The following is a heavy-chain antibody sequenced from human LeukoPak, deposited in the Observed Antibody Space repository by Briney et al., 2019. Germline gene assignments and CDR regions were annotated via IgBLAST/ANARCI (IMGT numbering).Heavy chain of an antibody. V-gene: IGHV4-59*06. D-gene: IGHD3-3*01. J-gene: IGHJ5*02. CDR1: GGSISSYY. Sequence: PSETLSLTCTVSGGSISSYYWSWVRQHPGKGLEWIGYIYYSGSTYYNPSLKSRVTMSVDTSKNQFSLKLSSVTAADTAVYYCARDSFGVDLGKTPHNPWGQGTLVTVSS. CDR3: ARDSFGVDLGKTPHNP. CDR2: IYYSGST.